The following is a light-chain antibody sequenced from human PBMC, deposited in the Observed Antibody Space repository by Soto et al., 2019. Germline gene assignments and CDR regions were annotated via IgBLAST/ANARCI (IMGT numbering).Light chain of an antibody. J-gene: IGKJ4*01. CDR2: DAP. CDR3: QQYNTYPLT. CDR1: QTISNW. V-gene: IGKV1-5*01. Sequence: DIQMTQSPSTLSASVGDRVTITCRASQTISNWLAWYQQKPGKAPKVLIFDAPTLDGGVPSRFSGRRSGTDFTLTISSLQPSDFATYYCQQYNTYPLTFGGGTKVDIK.